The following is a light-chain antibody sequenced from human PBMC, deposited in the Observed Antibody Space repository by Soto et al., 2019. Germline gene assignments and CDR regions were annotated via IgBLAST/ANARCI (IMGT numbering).Light chain of an antibody. CDR2: DAS. J-gene: IGKJ1*01. CDR1: HDISTY. CDR3: QQYETFSGT. Sequence: IHLTQSPSLLSASVLYRVTITFRASHDISTYLAWYQQKPGKAPKLMIYDASALPRGVPSRFSGSGSGTKFTLTIASLQPDDFATYYCQQYETFSGTFGPGTKVDIK. V-gene: IGKV1-9*01.